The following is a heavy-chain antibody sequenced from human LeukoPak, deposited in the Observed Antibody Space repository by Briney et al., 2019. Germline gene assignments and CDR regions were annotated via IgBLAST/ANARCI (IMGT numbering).Heavy chain of an antibody. CDR1: GYTFTSYG. CDR3: ARSSGAFDY. J-gene: IGHJ4*02. V-gene: IGHV1-69*13. Sequence: ASVKVSCKASGYTFTSYGISWVRQAPGQGLEWMGGIIPIFGTANYAQKFQGRVTITADESTSTAYMELSSLRSEDTAVYYCARSSGAFDYWGQGTLVTISS. D-gene: IGHD1-26*01. CDR2: IIPIFGTA.